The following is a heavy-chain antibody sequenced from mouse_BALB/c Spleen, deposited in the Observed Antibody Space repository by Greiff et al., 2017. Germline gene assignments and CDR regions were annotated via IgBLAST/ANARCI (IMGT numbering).Heavy chain of an antibody. CDR1: GYSFTGYY. V-gene: IGHV1S34*01. CDR3: AKHGNYYGSSFYLDY. CDR2: ISCYNGAT. J-gene: IGHJ2*01. D-gene: IGHD1-1*01. Sequence: LVKTGASVKISCKASGYSFTGYYMHWVKQSHGKSLEWIGYISCYNGATSYNQKFKGKATFTVDTSSSTAYMQFNSLTSEDSAVYYWAKHGNYYGSSFYLDYWGQGTTLTVSA.